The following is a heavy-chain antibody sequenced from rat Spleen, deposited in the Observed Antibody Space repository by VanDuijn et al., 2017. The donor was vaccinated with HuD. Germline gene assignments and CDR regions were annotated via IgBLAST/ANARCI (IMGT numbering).Heavy chain of an antibody. D-gene: IGHD1-4*01. CDR1: GFSLISYS. V-gene: IGHV2-1*01. J-gene: IGHJ4*01. CDR2: IWGDGST. Sequence: QVQLKESGPGLVQPSQTLSLTCTVSGFSLISYSVHWVRQPPGKGLEWMGGIWGDGSTNYNSALKSRLSISRDTSKSQVFLKMNSLQTEDTAMYFCARSYPGVMDAWGQGASVTVSS. CDR3: ARSYPGVMDA.